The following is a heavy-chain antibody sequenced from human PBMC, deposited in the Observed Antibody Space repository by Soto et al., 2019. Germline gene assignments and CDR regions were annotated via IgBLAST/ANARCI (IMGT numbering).Heavy chain of an antibody. J-gene: IGHJ6*02. Sequence: PSETLSLTCTVSGGSIRSGGYYWNWIRQHPGKGLEWIGYFYYSGSTYYNPSLKSRVTISVDTSQNQFSLNLNYVTAADTAVYYCARDLWGYCGTDCYPLDVWGQGTTVTVS. CDR2: FYYSGST. CDR3: ARDLWGYCGTDCYPLDV. V-gene: IGHV4-31*03. CDR1: GGSIRSGGYY. D-gene: IGHD2-21*02.